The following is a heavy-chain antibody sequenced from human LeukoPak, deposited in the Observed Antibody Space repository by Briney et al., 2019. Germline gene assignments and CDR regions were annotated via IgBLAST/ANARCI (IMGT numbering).Heavy chain of an antibody. CDR3: ARGPSYYDILTGYYTYYFDY. CDR2: IYYSEST. J-gene: IGHJ4*02. V-gene: IGHV4-39*07. CDR1: GGSMSSSSYY. Sequence: SETLSLTCIVSGGSMSSSSYYWGWIRQPPGKGLEWIGSIYYSESTYYNPSLKSRVTISVDTSKNQFSLKLSSVTAADTAVYYCARGPSYYDILTGYYTYYFDYWGQGTLVTVSS. D-gene: IGHD3-9*01.